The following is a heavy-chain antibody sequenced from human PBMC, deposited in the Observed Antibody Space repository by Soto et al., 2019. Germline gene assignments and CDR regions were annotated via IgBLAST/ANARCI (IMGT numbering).Heavy chain of an antibody. Sequence: GXSVKVCCKASAYTFTGYYMHWVRQAPGQGLEWMGWINPNSGGTNYAQKFQGRVTMTGDTSISTAYMELSRLRSDDTAVYYCTILYSSGWYPGLANFDYWGQGTLVTVSS. V-gene: IGHV1-2*02. CDR3: TILYSSGWYPGLANFDY. CDR2: INPNSGGT. J-gene: IGHJ4*02. D-gene: IGHD6-19*01. CDR1: AYTFTGYY.